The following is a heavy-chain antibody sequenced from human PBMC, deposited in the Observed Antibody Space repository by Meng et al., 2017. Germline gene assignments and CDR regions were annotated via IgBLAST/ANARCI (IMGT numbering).Heavy chain of an antibody. CDR3: ARKRYYYGSGSEYYFDY. Sequence: SETLSLTCAVYGGSFSDYYWSWIRQPPGKGLEWIGEINHSGSTNYNPSLKSRVTISVDTSKNQFSLKLSSVTAADTAVYYCARKRYYYGSGSEYYFDYWGQGTLVTVSS. CDR2: INHSGST. CDR1: GGSFSDYY. V-gene: IGHV4-34*01. J-gene: IGHJ4*02. D-gene: IGHD3-10*01.